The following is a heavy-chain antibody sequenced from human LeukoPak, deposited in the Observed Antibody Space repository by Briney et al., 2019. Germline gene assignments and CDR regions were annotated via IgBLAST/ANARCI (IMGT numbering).Heavy chain of an antibody. V-gene: IGHV3-23*01. CDR2: ISGSGGST. Sequence: GGSLRLSCAASGFTFSSYAMSWVRQAPGKGLEWVSAISGSGGSTYYADSVKARFTISRDNSKNTLSLQMNSLRAEDTAVYYCAKDPIAAPYYYYGMDVWGQGTTVTVSS. CDR1: GFTFSSYA. CDR3: AKDPIAAPYYYYGMDV. D-gene: IGHD6-13*01. J-gene: IGHJ6*02.